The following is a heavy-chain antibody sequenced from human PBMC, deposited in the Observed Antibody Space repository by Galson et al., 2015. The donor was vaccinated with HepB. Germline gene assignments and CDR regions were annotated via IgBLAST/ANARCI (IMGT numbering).Heavy chain of an antibody. CDR1: GYTFTSYG. V-gene: IGHV1-18*01. J-gene: IGHJ6*03. CDR3: ARDFGIAAAGSSYYYYYYMDV. D-gene: IGHD6-13*01. CDR2: ISAYNGNT. Sequence: SVKVSCKASGYTFTSYGISWVRQAPGQGLEWMGWISAYNGNTNYAQKLQGRVTMTTDTSTSTAYMELRSLRSDDTAVYYCARDFGIAAAGSSYYYYYYMDVWGKGTTVTVSS.